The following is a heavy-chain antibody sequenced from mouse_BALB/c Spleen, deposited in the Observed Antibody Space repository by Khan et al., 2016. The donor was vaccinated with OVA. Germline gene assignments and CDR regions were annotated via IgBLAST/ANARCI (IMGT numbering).Heavy chain of an antibody. CDR1: GFTFSSFG. V-gene: IGHV5-17*02. CDR2: ISSGSSTI. CDR3: ARTGIYGYDRSWFAY. D-gene: IGHD2-2*01. J-gene: IGHJ3*01. Sequence: EVQLVESGGGLVQPGGSRKLSCAASGFTFSSFGMHWVRQAPEKGLEWVAYISSGSSTIYYADTVKGRFTISRDNPTNTLFLQMISRRSEDTAMYYCARTGIYGYDRSWFAYWGQGTLVTVSA.